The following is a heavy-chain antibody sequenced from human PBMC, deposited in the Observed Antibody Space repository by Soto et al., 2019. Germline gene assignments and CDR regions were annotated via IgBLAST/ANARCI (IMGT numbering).Heavy chain of an antibody. V-gene: IGHV3-7*05. Sequence: GGSLRLSCAGSGFTFSSYWMSWVRQAPGKGLEWVANIKQDGSEKYYVDSVKGRFTISRDNAKNSLYLQMNSLRAEDTAVYYCARDPALTGYYYYYYGMDVWGQGTTVTVSS. J-gene: IGHJ6*02. D-gene: IGHD3-9*01. CDR3: ARDPALTGYYYYYYGMDV. CDR1: GFTFSSYW. CDR2: IKQDGSEK.